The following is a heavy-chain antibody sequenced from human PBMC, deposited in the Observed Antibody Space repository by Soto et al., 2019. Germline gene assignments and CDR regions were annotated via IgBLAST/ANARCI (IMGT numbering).Heavy chain of an antibody. Sequence: QLVQSGAEVKKPGASVRVSCKTSGPTFIAYYIHWVRQAPGQGLEWMGWIDPKSGGTTYEQKFLGRVTMTRDTSINAAYMDLNRLIADDTAVYYCARVSVDVPEWGQGTLITVSS. CDR2: IDPKSGGT. D-gene: IGHD5-12*01. J-gene: IGHJ4*02. CDR3: ARVSVDVPE. V-gene: IGHV1-2*02. CDR1: GPTFIAYY.